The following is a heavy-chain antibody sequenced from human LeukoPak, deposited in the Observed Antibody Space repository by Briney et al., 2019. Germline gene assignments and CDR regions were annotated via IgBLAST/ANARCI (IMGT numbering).Heavy chain of an antibody. V-gene: IGHV4-34*01. J-gene: IGHJ4*02. CDR2: INHSGST. CDR3: ARGGPYDSSGSLDY. CDR1: GGSFSGYY. D-gene: IGHD3-22*01. Sequence: SETLSLTCAVYGGSFSGYYWSWIRQPPGKGLEWIGEINHSGSTNYNPSLKSRVTISVDTSKNQFSLKLSSVTAADTAVYYCARGGPYDSSGSLDYWGQGTLATVSS.